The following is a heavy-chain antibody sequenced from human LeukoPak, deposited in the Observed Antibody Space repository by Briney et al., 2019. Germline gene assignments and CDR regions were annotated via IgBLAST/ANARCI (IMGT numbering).Heavy chain of an antibody. CDR3: ARDGAARRNFDY. V-gene: IGHV3-33*01. D-gene: IGHD6-6*01. Sequence: PGRSLRLSSAASGFTFSSYGMHWVRQAPGKGLEWVAVIWYDGSNKYYADSVKGRFTISRDNSKNTLYLQMNSLRAEDTAVYYCARDGAARRNFDYWGQGTLVTVSS. J-gene: IGHJ4*02. CDR1: GFTFSSYG. CDR2: IWYDGSNK.